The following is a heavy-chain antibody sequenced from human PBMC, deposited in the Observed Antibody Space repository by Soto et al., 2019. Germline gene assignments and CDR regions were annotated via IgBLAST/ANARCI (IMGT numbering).Heavy chain of an antibody. CDR3: AIYDSSGSRGFQH. CDR1: GGSISSGGYY. CDR2: IYYSGST. Sequence: SETLSLTCTVSGGSISSGGYYWSWIRQPPGKGLEWIGYIYYSGSTYYNPSLKSRVTISVDTSKNQFSLKLSSVTAADTAVYYCAIYDSSGSRGFQHWGQGTLVTVSS. J-gene: IGHJ1*01. D-gene: IGHD3-22*01. V-gene: IGHV4-30-4*01.